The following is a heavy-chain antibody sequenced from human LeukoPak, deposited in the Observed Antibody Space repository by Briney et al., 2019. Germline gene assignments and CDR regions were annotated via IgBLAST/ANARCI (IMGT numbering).Heavy chain of an antibody. Sequence: GRSLRLSCAASGFTFSSYAMHWVRQAPGKGLEWVAVISYDGSNKYYADSVKGRFTISRDNSKNTLYLQMNSLRAEDTAVYYCAGLPSTVAGDFFDYWGQGTLVTVSS. D-gene: IGHD4-23*01. J-gene: IGHJ4*02. CDR3: AGLPSTVAGDFFDY. CDR2: ISYDGSNK. V-gene: IGHV3-30*04. CDR1: GFTFSSYA.